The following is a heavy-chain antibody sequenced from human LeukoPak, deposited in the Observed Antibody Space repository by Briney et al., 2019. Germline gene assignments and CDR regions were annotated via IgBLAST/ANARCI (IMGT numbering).Heavy chain of an antibody. D-gene: IGHD2-15*01. Sequence: GGSLRLSCAASGFIFTNYFMSWVRQAPGKGLEWVASIKHDGSEKYYVDSVRGRFTISRDNAKNSLYLQMNSLRAEDTALYYCAKAIVVVVAANAFDIWGQGTMVTVSS. CDR3: AKAIVVVVAANAFDI. CDR2: IKHDGSEK. CDR1: GFIFTNYF. V-gene: IGHV3-7*03. J-gene: IGHJ3*02.